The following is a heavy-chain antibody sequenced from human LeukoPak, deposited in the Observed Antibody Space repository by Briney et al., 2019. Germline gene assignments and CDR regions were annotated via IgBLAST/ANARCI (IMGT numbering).Heavy chain of an antibody. V-gene: IGHV4-34*01. CDR1: GGSLSGYY. D-gene: IGHD2-15*01. J-gene: IGHJ3*02. CDR3: AREDMVVGGASDI. CDR2: IDHIGTT. Sequence: PSETLSLTWEVFGGSLSGYYWSWIRQSPRQGLEWIGEIDHIGTTNYNPSLKTRVTMSVDTSKRQFSLKLTSVTAADTAVYYCAREDMVVGGASDIWGQGTTVSVST.